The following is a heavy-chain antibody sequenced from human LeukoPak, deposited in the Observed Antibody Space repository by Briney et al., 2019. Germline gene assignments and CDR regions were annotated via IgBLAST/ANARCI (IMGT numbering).Heavy chain of an antibody. V-gene: IGHV3-74*01. CDR3: ARDVQDSRTGGLDF. CDR2: ISGDGSDT. D-gene: IGHD3-22*01. J-gene: IGHJ4*02. Sequence: LVWVSRISGDGSDTSYSDSVKGRFTISRDNAKNTVFLQMNSLRDEDTAVYYCARDVQDSRTGGLDFWGQGTLVTVSS.